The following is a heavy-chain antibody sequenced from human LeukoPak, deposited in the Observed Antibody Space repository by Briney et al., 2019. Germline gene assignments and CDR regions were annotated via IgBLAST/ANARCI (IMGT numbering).Heavy chain of an antibody. V-gene: IGHV1-46*01. CDR3: ARAPRGIFGVVIEAWFDP. D-gene: IGHD3-3*01. CDR1: GYTFTSYY. Sequence: ASVKVSCKASGYTFTSYYMHWVRQAPGQGLEWMGIIKPSGGSTSYAQKFQGRVTMTRDTSTSTVYMELSSLRSEDTAVYYCARAPRGIFGVVIEAWFDPWGQGTLVTVSS. J-gene: IGHJ5*02. CDR2: IKPSGGST.